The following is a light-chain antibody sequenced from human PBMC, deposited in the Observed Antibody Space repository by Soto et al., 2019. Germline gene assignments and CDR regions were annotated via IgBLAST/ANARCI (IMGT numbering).Light chain of an antibody. J-gene: IGLJ1*01. CDR2: GGS. CDR3: CSYSGSGTPYV. Sequence: QSALTQPASVSGSPGQSITISCTGSSSDVGSYNLVSWYQHHPGKAPKLMIYGGSNRPSGISNRFSGSKSGNTASLTISGLQAEDEADYLCCSYSGSGTPYVFGTVTKLTVL. V-gene: IGLV2-23*01. CDR1: SSDVGSYNL.